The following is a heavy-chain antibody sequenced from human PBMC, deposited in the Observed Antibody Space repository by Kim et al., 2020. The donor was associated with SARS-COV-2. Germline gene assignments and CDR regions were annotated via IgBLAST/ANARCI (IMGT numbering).Heavy chain of an antibody. CDR1: GFTFSTYS. Sequence: GGSLRLSCAASGFTFSTYSMNWVRQAPGKGLEWVSSISSTSAYIYYADSVKGRFTISRDNAKDSLYLQMNSLRAEDTAVYYCARNLVPTTKTYGMDVWGQGTTVTGSS. V-gene: IGHV3-21*01. D-gene: IGHD2-2*01. CDR3: ARNLVPTTKTYGMDV. CDR2: ISSTSAYI. J-gene: IGHJ6*02.